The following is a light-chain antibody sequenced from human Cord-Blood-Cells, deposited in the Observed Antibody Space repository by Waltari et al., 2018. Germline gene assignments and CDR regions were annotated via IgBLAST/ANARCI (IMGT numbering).Light chain of an antibody. CDR2: GNS. CDR1: SSNIGAGYG. Sequence: QSVLTQPPSVSGAPGQRVTISCTGSSSNIGAGYGVHWYQQLPGTAPKPLIYGNSNRPSGVPDRFSGSKSGTSASLAITGLQAEDEADYYCQSYDSSLSGVVFGGGTKLTVL. CDR3: QSYDSSLSGVV. J-gene: IGLJ2*01. V-gene: IGLV1-40*01.